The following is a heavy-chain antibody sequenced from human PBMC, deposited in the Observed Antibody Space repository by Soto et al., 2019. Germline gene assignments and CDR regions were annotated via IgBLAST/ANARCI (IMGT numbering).Heavy chain of an antibody. V-gene: IGHV1-2*02. CDR1: GYTFTGYY. D-gene: IGHD3-3*01. CDR3: ARSRSRSTIFGVVSVLGYFDY. Sequence: GASVKVSCKASGYTFTGYYMHWLRQAPGQGLEWMGWINPNSGGTNYAQKFQGRVTMTRDTSISTAYMELSRLRSDDTAVYYCARSRSRSTIFGVVSVLGYFDYWGQGTLVTVSS. J-gene: IGHJ4*02. CDR2: INPNSGGT.